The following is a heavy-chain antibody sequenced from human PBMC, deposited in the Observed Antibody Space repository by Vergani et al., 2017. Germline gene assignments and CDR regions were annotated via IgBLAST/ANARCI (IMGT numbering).Heavy chain of an antibody. V-gene: IGHV3-9*01. D-gene: IGHD3-16*01. CDR1: GFTFDDYA. J-gene: IGHJ4*02. Sequence: EVQLVESGGGLVQPGRSLRLSCAASGFTFDDYAMHWVRQAPGKGLEWVSGISWNRGSTGYADSVKGRFTISRDNAKNSLYLQMNSLRAEDTALYYCAKDISPEAPRIGGIDYWGQGTLVTVSS. CDR3: AKDISPEAPRIGGIDY. CDR2: ISWNRGST.